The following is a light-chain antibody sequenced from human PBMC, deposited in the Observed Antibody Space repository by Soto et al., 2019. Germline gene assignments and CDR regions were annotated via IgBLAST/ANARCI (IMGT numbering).Light chain of an antibody. J-gene: IGKJ4*01. CDR3: QQSYSTPLT. CDR2: AAS. Sequence: IQMTQSPSSLSASVLYRFTITFRASQSISSYLNWYQQKPGKAPKLLIYAASSLQSGVPSRFSGSGSGTDFTLTISSLQPEDFATYYCQQSYSTPLTFGGGTKVDIK. CDR1: QSISSY. V-gene: IGKV1-39*01.